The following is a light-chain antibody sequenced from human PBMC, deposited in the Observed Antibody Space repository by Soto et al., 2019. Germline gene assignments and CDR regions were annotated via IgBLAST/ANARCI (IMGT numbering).Light chain of an antibody. CDR2: DVT. CDR1: ISDVGGYNY. CDR3: CSYAGSYTYV. J-gene: IGLJ1*01. V-gene: IGLV2-11*01. Sequence: QCLLTQPGLLSGSPGPSVTISCTGTISDVGGYNYVSWYQHHPGKAPKLMIYDVTKRPSGVRDRFSASKSGNTASLTISGLQAEDEADYYCCSYAGSYTYVFGTGTKGTVL.